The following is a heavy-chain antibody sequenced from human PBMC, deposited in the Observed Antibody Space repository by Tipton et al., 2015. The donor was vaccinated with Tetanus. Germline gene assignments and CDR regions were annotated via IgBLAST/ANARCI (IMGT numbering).Heavy chain of an antibody. D-gene: IGHD2-8*01. J-gene: IGHJ4*02. CDR2: IYPADSDT. V-gene: IGHV5-51*01. CDR3: ARAHGRDGVGNFDF. CDR1: GYIFTNYW. Sequence: QLVQSGGEVKKPGESLKISCKGSGYIFTNYWIGWVRQMPGKGLEWMGIIYPADSDTRYSPSFQGQVTISVNKSINTAYLQWSSLKASDASMFYCARAHGRDGVGNFDFWGQGALVTVSS.